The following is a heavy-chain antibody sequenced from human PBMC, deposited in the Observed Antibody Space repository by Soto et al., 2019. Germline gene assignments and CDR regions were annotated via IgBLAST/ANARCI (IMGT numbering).Heavy chain of an antibody. CDR2: IRSKANSYAT. J-gene: IGHJ6*02. D-gene: IGHD4-17*01. CDR1: GFTFSGSA. CDR3: TRIGLKDYGDYDPYYYYAIDV. Sequence: EVQLVESGGGLVQPGGSLKLSCAASGFTFSGSAMHWVRQASGKGLEWVGRIRSKANSYATAYAASVKGRFTISRDDSKNTAYLQMNSLKTEDTAVYYCTRIGLKDYGDYDPYYYYAIDVWCQGTTVTVSS. V-gene: IGHV3-73*02.